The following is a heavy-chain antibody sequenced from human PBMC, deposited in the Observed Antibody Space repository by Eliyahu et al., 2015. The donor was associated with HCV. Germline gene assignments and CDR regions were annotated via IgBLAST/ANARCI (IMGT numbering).Heavy chain of an antibody. CDR2: IGYVGXNK. CDR3: ARGDYSSGWYVGGGWNYYYYGMDV. Sequence: QVQLVESGGGVVQPGRSLRLSCAASGFTFSSYGMHWVRQAPGKGLXWVAVIGYVGXNKYIADSVKGRFTXSRENSKNTLYLQMNSLRAEDTAVYYCARGDYSSGWYVGGGWNYYYYGMDVWGQGTTVTVSS. CDR1: GFTFSSYG. D-gene: IGHD6-19*01. V-gene: IGHV3-33*01. J-gene: IGHJ6*02.